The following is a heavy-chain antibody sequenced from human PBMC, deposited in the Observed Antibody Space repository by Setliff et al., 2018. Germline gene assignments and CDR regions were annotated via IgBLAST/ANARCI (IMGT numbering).Heavy chain of an antibody. D-gene: IGHD5-18*01. V-gene: IGHV3-7*03. Sequence: GGSLRLSCTASGLSYTNDWVSWVRQAPGKGLEWLASINPHGSEKYYADSVKGRFIISRDNSKNTFDLQMNSLKTEDTAVYYCARDVGYTYGLDFWGQGTLVTVSS. CDR3: ARDVGYTYGLDF. J-gene: IGHJ4*02. CDR2: INPHGSEK. CDR1: GLSYTNDW.